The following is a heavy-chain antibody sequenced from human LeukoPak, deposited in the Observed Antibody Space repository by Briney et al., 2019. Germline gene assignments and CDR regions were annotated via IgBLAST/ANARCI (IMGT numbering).Heavy chain of an antibody. CDR3: ARGYGSGYFWAWFDP. Sequence: PSETLSLTCTVSGYSISSSYWSWIRQPAGKGLEWIGRFYTSGSANYNPSLKSRVSMSVDTSKNQLSLKLTSVTAADTAVYYCARGYGSGYFWAWFDPWGQGTLVTVSS. CDR1: GYSISSSY. J-gene: IGHJ5*02. V-gene: IGHV4-4*07. D-gene: IGHD3-10*01. CDR2: FYTSGSA.